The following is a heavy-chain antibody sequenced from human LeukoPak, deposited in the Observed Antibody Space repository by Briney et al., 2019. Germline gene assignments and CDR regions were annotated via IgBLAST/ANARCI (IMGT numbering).Heavy chain of an antibody. D-gene: IGHD3-10*01. J-gene: IGHJ5*02. CDR3: ARGFGELRP. CDR1: GGSFSGYS. V-gene: IGHV4-59*08. Sequence: PSETLSLTCAVYGGSFSGYSWSWIRQPPGKGLEWIGYIYYSGSSNYNPSLKSRVTISVDTSKNQFSLKLSSVTAADTAVYYCARGFGELRPWGQGTLVTVSS. CDR2: IYYSGSS.